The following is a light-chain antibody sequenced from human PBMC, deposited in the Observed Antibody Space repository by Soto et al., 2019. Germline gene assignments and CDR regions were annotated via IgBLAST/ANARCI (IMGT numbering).Light chain of an antibody. CDR2: EVT. CDR3: CSYAGSNSVL. Sequence: QSALTQPPSASGSPGQSVTISCTGTSSDVGGYNYVSWYQQHPGKAPKLMLYEVTKRPSGVPDRFSGSKSGNTAFLTVSGLQAEDGADYHCCSYAGSNSVLFGGGTKLTVL. CDR1: SSDVGGYNY. J-gene: IGLJ2*01. V-gene: IGLV2-8*01.